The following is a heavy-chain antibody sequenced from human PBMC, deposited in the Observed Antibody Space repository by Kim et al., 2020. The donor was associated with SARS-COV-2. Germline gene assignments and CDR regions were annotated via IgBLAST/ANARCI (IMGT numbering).Heavy chain of an antibody. J-gene: IGHJ4*02. CDR3: ARDEYGDYPDHWFSDY. D-gene: IGHD4-17*01. Sequence: GGSLRLSCAASGFTFSRYEMNWVRQAPGKGLEWISYISKTGSTIYYADSVKGRFTISRDNAENSLYLQMNSLGVDDTAMYYCARDEYGDYPDHWFSDYWGLGTLVTVSS. CDR2: ISKTGSTI. CDR1: GFTFSRYE. V-gene: IGHV3-48*03.